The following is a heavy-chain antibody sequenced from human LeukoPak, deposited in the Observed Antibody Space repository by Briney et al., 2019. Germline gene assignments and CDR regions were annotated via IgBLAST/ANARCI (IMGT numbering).Heavy chain of an antibody. CDR1: GFTVSSNY. CDR3: AREGSYGNGVGY. CDR2: IYSGGST. Sequence: GGSLRLTCAASGFTVSSNYVSWVRQAPGKGLEWVSLIYSGGSTYYADSVKGRFTISRDNSKNTLYLQMNSLRAEDTAVYYCAREGSYGNGVGYWGQGTLVTVSS. V-gene: IGHV3-53*01. J-gene: IGHJ4*02. D-gene: IGHD1-1*01.